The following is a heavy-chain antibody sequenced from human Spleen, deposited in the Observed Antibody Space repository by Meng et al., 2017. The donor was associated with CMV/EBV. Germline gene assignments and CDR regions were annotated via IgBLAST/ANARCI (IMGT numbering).Heavy chain of an antibody. Sequence: SETLSLTCAVYGGSFSGYYWSWIRQPPGKGLEWIGEINHSGSTNYNPSLKSRVTISVDTSKNQFSLKLSSVTAADTAVYYCAKHRYCSSTSCLRDDAFDIWGQGTMVTVSS. D-gene: IGHD2-2*01. CDR3: AKHRYCSSTSCLRDDAFDI. J-gene: IGHJ3*02. V-gene: IGHV4-34*01. CDR1: GGSFSGYY. CDR2: INHSGST.